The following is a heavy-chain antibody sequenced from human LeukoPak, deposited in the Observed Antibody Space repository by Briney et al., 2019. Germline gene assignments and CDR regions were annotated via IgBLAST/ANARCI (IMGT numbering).Heavy chain of an antibody. CDR3: ARAIWTSTVTTYYLDY. J-gene: IGHJ4*02. D-gene: IGHD4-17*01. CDR1: GYSFTNYA. V-gene: IGHV1-3*01. CDR2: INAGNGKT. Sequence: ASVKVSCKASGYSFTNYAIHWVRQAPGQRLEWMGWINAGNGKTTYSQKFQGRVTITRDTSATTAYMELSSLRSEDTAMYYCARAIWTSTVTTYYLDYWGQGTLVTVSS.